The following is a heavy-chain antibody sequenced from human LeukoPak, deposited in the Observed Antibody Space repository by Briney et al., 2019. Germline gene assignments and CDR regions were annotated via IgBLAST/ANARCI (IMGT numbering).Heavy chain of an antibody. Sequence: SETLSLTCTVSGGSISSSSYYWGWIRQPPGKGLEWIGSIYYSGSTYYNPSLKSRVTISVDTSKNQFSLKLSSVTAADTAVYYCARVSSRDSSSWYRYYYYMDVWGKGTTVTVSS. V-gene: IGHV4-39*07. D-gene: IGHD6-13*01. CDR1: GGSISSSSYY. CDR3: ARVSSRDSSSWYRYYYYMDV. J-gene: IGHJ6*03. CDR2: IYYSGST.